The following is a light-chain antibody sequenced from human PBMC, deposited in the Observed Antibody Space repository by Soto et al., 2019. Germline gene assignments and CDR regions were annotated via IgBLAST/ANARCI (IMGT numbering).Light chain of an antibody. J-gene: IGLJ2*01. Sequence: QSVLTQPPSASGTPGQRVTISCSGSSSNIGSNTVNWYQQLPGAAPKHVIFSNKQRPSAVPGRFSVSKSGTSTSVAISGPQSEDEAEYYCEAWDDSMNGYVVFGGGTKVTVL. V-gene: IGLV1-44*01. CDR3: EAWDDSMNGYVV. CDR2: SNK. CDR1: SSNIGSNT.